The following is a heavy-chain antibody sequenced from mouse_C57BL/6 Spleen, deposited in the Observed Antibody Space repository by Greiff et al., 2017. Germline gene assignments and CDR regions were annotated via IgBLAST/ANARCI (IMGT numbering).Heavy chain of an antibody. Sequence: QVQLKQSGPELVKPGASVKLSCKASGYTFTSYDINWVKQRPGPGLEWIGWIYPRDGSTKDNEKFKGKATLTVDTSSSTAYMELHSLTSEDSAVYFCARSGDYDDMGYAMDYWGQGTSVTVSS. CDR3: ARSGDYDDMGYAMDY. V-gene: IGHV1-85*01. D-gene: IGHD2-4*01. CDR1: GYTFTSYD. CDR2: IYPRDGST. J-gene: IGHJ4*01.